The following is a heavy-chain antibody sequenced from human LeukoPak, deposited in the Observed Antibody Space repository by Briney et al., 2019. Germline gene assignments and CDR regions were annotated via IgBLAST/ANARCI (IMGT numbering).Heavy chain of an antibody. CDR2: LYSGGST. J-gene: IGHJ6*02. CDR3: ARDSETETGWYYYGMDV. CDR1: GFTVSTNY. Sequence: GGSLRLSRAASGFTVSTNYMNWVRQAPGKGLEWVSVLYSGGSTYYADSVKGRFTISRDNSKNTVYLQMKSLRAEDTAVYYCARDSETETGWYYYGMDVWGQGTTVTVSS. D-gene: IGHD1-1*01. V-gene: IGHV3-53*01.